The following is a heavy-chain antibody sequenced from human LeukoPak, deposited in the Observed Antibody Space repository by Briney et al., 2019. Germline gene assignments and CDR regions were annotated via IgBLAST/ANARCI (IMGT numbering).Heavy chain of an antibody. J-gene: IGHJ3*01. CDR3: AAPSARSTVTTWSAFDL. CDR1: GYRLTELY. CDR2: FDPEDDRG. D-gene: IGHD4-17*01. V-gene: IGHV1-24*01. Sequence: ASVKVSCKVSGYRLTELYIYWVRQAPGEGPEWMGGFDPEDDRGIYAQKFQGRVTMTEDTSTNTAYMELSTLRSEDSAMYYCAAPSARSTVTTWSAFDLWGQGTMVTVSS.